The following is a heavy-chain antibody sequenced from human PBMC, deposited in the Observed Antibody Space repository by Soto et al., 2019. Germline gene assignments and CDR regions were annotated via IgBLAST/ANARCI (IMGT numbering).Heavy chain of an antibody. CDR3: ARGDPDWLLFNYFDY. CDR1: GYTFTSYG. J-gene: IGHJ4*02. D-gene: IGHD3-9*01. V-gene: IGHV1-18*01. CDR2: ISAYNGNT. Sequence: ASVKVSCKASGYTFTSYGISWVRQAPGQGLEWMGWISAYNGNTNYAQKLQGRVTMTTDTSTSTAYMELRSLRSDDTAVYYCARGDPDWLLFNYFDYWGQGTLVTVSS.